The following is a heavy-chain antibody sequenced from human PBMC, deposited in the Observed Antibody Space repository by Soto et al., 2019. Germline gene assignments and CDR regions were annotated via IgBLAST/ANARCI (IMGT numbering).Heavy chain of an antibody. V-gene: IGHV3-9*01. D-gene: IGHD7-27*01. CDR1: GFTFDDYA. Sequence: GGSLRLSCAASGFTFDDYAMHWVRQAPGKGLEWVSGISWNSGSIGYADSVKGRFTISRDNAKNSLYLQMNSLRAEDTALYYCAKSNIYYDYYYMDVWGKGTTVTVSS. CDR3: AKSNIYYDYYYMDV. J-gene: IGHJ6*03. CDR2: ISWNSGSI.